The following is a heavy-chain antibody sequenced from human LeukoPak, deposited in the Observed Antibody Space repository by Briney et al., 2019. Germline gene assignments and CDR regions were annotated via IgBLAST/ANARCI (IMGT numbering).Heavy chain of an antibody. Sequence: ASVKVSCKASGYTFTGYYMHWVRQAPGQGLEWMGWINPNSGGTNYAQKFQGRVTITADKSTSTAYMELSSLRSEDTAVYYCARVVHCGGDCYLDWGQGTLVTVSS. CDR1: GYTFTGYY. J-gene: IGHJ4*02. CDR2: INPNSGGT. V-gene: IGHV1-2*02. D-gene: IGHD2-21*02. CDR3: ARVVHCGGDCYLD.